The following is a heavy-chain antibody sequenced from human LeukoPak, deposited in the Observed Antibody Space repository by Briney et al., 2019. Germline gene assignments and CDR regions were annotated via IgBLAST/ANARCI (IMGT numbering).Heavy chain of an antibody. V-gene: IGHV3-23*01. CDR2: ISGSGGST. J-gene: IGHJ4*02. CDR1: GFTFSSYS. CDR3: AKDRRWLQYDY. D-gene: IGHD5-24*01. Sequence: WGSLRLSCAASGFTFSSYSMNWVRQAPGKGLEWVSAISGSGGSTYYADSVKGRFTISRDNSKNTLYLQMNSLRAEDTAVYYCAKDRRWLQYDYWGQGTLVTVPS.